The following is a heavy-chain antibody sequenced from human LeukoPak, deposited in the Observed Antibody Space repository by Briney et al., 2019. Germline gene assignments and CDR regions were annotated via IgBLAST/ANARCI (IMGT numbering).Heavy chain of an antibody. Sequence: SETLSLTCAVYGGSFSGYYWSWIRQPPGKGLEWIGEINHSGSTNYKPSLKSRGTISVDTSKDQFSLKLNSATAADTAVYFCARAHDSSGLKILYGMDVWGQGTTVTVSS. J-gene: IGHJ6*02. CDR2: INHSGST. D-gene: IGHD3-22*01. V-gene: IGHV4-34*01. CDR3: ARAHDSSGLKILYGMDV. CDR1: GGSFSGYY.